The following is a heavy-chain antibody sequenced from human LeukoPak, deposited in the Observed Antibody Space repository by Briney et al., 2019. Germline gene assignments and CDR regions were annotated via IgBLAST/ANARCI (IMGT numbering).Heavy chain of an antibody. D-gene: IGHD3-3*01. CDR2: ISSSSSYI. V-gene: IGHV3-21*01. J-gene: IGHJ4*02. CDR1: GFTVSRNY. Sequence: AGGSLRLSCATSGFTVSRNYMNWVRQAPGKGLEWVSSISSSSSYIYYADSVKGRFTISRDNAKNSLYLQMNSLRAEDTAVYYCARAGRITIFGVGPDFDYWGQGTLVTVSS. CDR3: ARAGRITIFGVGPDFDY.